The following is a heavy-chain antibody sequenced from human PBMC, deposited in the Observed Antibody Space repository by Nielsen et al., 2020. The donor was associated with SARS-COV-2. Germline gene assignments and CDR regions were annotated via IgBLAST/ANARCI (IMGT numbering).Heavy chain of an antibody. CDR1: GFTFNSYA. CDR2: ISGSGGST. D-gene: IGHD2-15*01. J-gene: IGHJ4*02. CDR3: AKSPYCSGGSCPVY. Sequence: GESLKISCAASGFTFNSYAMSWVRQAPGKGLEWVSAISGSGGSTYYADSVKGRFTISRDNSKNTLYLQMNSLRAEDTAVYYCAKSPYCSGGSCPVYWGQGTLVTVSS. V-gene: IGHV3-23*01.